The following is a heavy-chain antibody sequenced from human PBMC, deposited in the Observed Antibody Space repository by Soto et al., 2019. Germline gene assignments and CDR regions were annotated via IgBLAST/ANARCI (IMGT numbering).Heavy chain of an antibody. J-gene: IGHJ4*01. Sequence: SETLSLTCTVSGGSISNGNAYWGWIRQSPGKGLEWIGSVYFNGTTHYNPSLKSRVTISVDTSKNQFSLNMSSVTAADMALYFCARLKTGPRAMIGLFIIASDY. V-gene: IGHV4-39*01. D-gene: IGHD3-22*01. CDR2: VYFNGTT. CDR1: GGSISNGNAY. CDR3: ARLKTGPRAMIGLFIIASDY.